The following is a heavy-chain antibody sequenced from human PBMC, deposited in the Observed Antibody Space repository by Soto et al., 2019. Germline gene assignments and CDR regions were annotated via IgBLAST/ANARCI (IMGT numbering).Heavy chain of an antibody. CDR3: TRDGTEDFWSGYYFDY. J-gene: IGHJ4*02. CDR1: GFTFGDYA. V-gene: IGHV3-49*04. D-gene: IGHD3-3*01. Sequence: GGSLRLSCTASGFTFGDYAMSWVRQAPGKGLEWVGFIRSKAYGGTTEYAASVKGRFTISRDDSKSIAYLQMNSLKTEDTAVYYCTRDGTEDFWSGYYFDYWGQGTLVTVS. CDR2: IRSKAYGGTT.